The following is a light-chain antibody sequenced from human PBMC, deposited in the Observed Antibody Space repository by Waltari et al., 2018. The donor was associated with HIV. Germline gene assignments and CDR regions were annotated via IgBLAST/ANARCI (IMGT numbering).Light chain of an antibody. V-gene: IGKV3-15*01. J-gene: IGKJ2*01. CDR3: HQYNNWPYT. Sequence: MMQSPETLPVSPGAGVTLTCRASQSVSSNLAWYQQRPGQAPRLLIYGASTRAAGFPARFSGGGSGTEFTLTISSLQSEDFAVYFCHQYNNWPYTFGQGTKLDIK. CDR1: QSVSSN. CDR2: GAS.